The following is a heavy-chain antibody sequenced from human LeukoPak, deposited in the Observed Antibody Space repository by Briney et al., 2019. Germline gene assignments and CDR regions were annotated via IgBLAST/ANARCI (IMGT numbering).Heavy chain of an antibody. V-gene: IGHV3-30*02. CDR3: AKDLGLINWYFDL. CDR1: GFTFTTYG. CDR2: IWYGGSNK. Sequence: GGSLRLSCAASGFTFTTYGMHWVRQAPGEGLEWVAVIWYGGSNKYYADSVKGRFTISRDNSKNTLYLQMNSLRAEDTAVYYCAKDLGLINWYFDLWGRGTLVTVSS. D-gene: IGHD3/OR15-3a*01. J-gene: IGHJ2*01.